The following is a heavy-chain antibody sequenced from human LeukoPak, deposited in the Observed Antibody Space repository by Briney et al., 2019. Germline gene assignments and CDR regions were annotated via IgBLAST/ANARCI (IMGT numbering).Heavy chain of an antibody. CDR3: ARGYYDILTGFRYWYFDL. V-gene: IGHV4-61*01. D-gene: IGHD3-9*01. Sequence: SETLSLTCSVSGYAISSGYYWSWIRPPPGKGLEWIGYIYYSGSTNYNPSLKSRVTISVDTSKNQFSLKLSSVTAADTAVYYCARGYYDILTGFRYWYFDLWGRGILVTVSS. CDR2: IYYSGST. CDR1: GYAISSGYY. J-gene: IGHJ2*01.